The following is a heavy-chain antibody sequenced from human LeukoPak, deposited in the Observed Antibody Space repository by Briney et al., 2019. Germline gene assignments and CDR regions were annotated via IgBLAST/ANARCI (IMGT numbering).Heavy chain of an antibody. J-gene: IGHJ6*02. V-gene: IGHV4-59*08. Sequence: SETLSLTCTVSGGSISSYYWSWIRQPPGKGLEWIGYIYYSGSTNYNPSLKSRVTISVDTSKNQFSLKLSSVTAADTAVYYCARHFLVATIYYGMDVWGQGTTVTVS. CDR2: IYYSGST. CDR3: ARHFLVATIYYGMDV. D-gene: IGHD5-12*01. CDR1: GGSISSYY.